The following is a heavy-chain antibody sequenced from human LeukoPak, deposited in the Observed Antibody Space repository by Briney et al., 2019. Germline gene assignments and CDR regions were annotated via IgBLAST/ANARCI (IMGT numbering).Heavy chain of an antibody. Sequence: SETLSLTCTVSGGSISSYYWSWIRQPPGQGLEWIGSIYYSGSTNYNPSLKSRVTISVDTSKNQFSLRLNSVTAADTAVYYCARQRDGDFDYWGQGTLVTVSS. V-gene: IGHV4-59*08. CDR2: IYYSGST. D-gene: IGHD5-24*01. CDR1: GGSISSYY. CDR3: ARQRDGDFDY. J-gene: IGHJ4*02.